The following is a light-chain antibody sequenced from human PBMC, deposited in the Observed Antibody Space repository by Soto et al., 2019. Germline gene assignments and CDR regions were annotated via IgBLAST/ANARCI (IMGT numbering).Light chain of an antibody. J-gene: IGKJ4*01. CDR2: AAS. CDR3: QQYNSWPLT. CDR1: QSVSST. Sequence: EIVMTQSPATLSESPLERATLSCIASQSVSSTLAWYQQKPGQAPRLLIYAASTRATDIPARFSGSGSGTDFTLTISSLQSEDFAVYYCQQYNSWPLTFGGGTKVDIK. V-gene: IGKV3-15*01.